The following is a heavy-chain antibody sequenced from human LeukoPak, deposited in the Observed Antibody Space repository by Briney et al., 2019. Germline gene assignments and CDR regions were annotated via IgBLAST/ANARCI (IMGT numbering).Heavy chain of an antibody. CDR3: AKVDGDYVGGFDY. CDR2: ISGSGGST. J-gene: IGHJ4*02. Sequence: GGSLRLSCAASGFTFSSYAMSWVRQAPGKGLEWVSAISGSGGSTYYADSMKGRFTISRDNSKNTLYLQMNSLRAEDTAVYYCAKVDGDYVGGFDYWGQGALVTVSS. CDR1: GFTFSSYA. D-gene: IGHD4-17*01. V-gene: IGHV3-23*01.